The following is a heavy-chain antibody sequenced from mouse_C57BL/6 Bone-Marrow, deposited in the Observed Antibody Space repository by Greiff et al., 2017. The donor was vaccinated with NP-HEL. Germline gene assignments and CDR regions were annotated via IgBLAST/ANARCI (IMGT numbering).Heavy chain of an antibody. J-gene: IGHJ2*01. V-gene: IGHV1-54*01. D-gene: IGHD1-1*01. CDR3: ARYYYGSSCFDY. Sequence: QVQLQQSGAELVRPGTSVKVSCKASGYAFTNYLIEWVKQRPGQGLEWIGVINPGSGGTNYNEKFKGKATLTADKSSSTAYMQLSSLTSEDSAVYFCARYYYGSSCFDYWGQGTTLTVSS. CDR2: INPGSGGT. CDR1: GYAFTNYL.